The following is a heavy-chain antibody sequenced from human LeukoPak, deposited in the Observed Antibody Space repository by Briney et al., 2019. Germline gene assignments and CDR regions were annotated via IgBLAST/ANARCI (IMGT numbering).Heavy chain of an antibody. D-gene: IGHD3-10*01. CDR2: IYYSGST. J-gene: IGHJ3*02. CDR3: ARGITMVRGAFDI. V-gene: IGHV4-59*01. Sequence: KTSETLSLTCTVSGGSISSYYWSWIRQPPGKGLEWIGYIYYSGSTNYNPSLKSRVTISVDTSKNQFSLKLSSVTAADTAVYYCARGITMVRGAFDIWGQGTMVTVSS. CDR1: GGSISSYY.